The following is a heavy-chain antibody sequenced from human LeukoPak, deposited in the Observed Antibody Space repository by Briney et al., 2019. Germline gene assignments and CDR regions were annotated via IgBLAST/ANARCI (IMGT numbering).Heavy chain of an antibody. Sequence: ASVKVSCKASGYTFTGYYMHWVRQAPGQGLEWMGWMNPNSGNTGYAQKFQGRVTITRNTSISTAYMELSSLRSEDTAVYYCARGHMDVWGKGTTVTVSS. J-gene: IGHJ6*03. CDR2: MNPNSGNT. CDR1: GYTFTGYY. CDR3: ARGHMDV. V-gene: IGHV1-8*03.